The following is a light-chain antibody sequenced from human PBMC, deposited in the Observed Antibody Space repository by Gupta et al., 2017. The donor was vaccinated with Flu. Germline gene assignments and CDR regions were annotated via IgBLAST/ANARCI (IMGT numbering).Light chain of an antibody. J-gene: IGKJ1*01. CDR3: MQALQTPRT. CDR2: LGS. Sequence: DIVMTQSPLSLPVTPGEPASISCRSSPSLLHSNGYNYLDWYLQKPGQSPQLLIDLGSKRASVVPDRFSGIGSGTDFTLKISRVEAEDFGVYYCMQALQTPRTFGQGTKVEIK. CDR1: PSLLHSNGYNY. V-gene: IGKV2-28*01.